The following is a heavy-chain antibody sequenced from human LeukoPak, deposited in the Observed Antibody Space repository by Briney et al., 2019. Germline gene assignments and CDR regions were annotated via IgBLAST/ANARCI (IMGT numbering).Heavy chain of an antibody. Sequence: PSETLSLTCSVSGDSIGSYYWTWIRQSPGKGLEWIGYIYYSGSTNYSPSLKSRVTISADTSNNHFSLQLRSVTATDTAIYYCARGRARDGSYPWLDSWGQGTLVTVSS. CDR3: ARGRARDGSYPWLDS. CDR1: GDSIGSYY. J-gene: IGHJ5*01. D-gene: IGHD3-16*02. V-gene: IGHV4-59*01. CDR2: IYYSGST.